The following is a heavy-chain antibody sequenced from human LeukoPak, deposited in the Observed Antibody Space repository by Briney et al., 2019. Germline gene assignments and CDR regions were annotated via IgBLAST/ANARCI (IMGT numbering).Heavy chain of an antibody. Sequence: GGSLRLSCAASGFTFSTYALTWVRQSPGKGLEWVSTISGGGGGDNTYYADSVKGRFTISRDNSKNTLHLQMNSLRAEDTAVYYCAKDIEYGSGTPIGYWGQGTLVTVSS. V-gene: IGHV3-23*01. CDR1: GFTFSTYA. CDR2: ISGGGGGDNT. J-gene: IGHJ4*02. CDR3: AKDIEYGSGTPIGY. D-gene: IGHD3-10*01.